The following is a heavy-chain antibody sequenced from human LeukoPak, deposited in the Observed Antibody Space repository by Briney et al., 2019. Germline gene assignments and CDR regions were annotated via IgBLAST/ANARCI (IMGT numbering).Heavy chain of an antibody. V-gene: IGHV3-74*01. CDR1: GFPFVTYW. CDR3: ARPPGQWEPWDAFDI. CDR2: LNTDGSSP. J-gene: IGHJ3*02. D-gene: IGHD1-26*01. Sequence: PGGSLRLSCAASGFPFVTYWMHWVRQAPGKGLVWVSHLNTDGSSPTYGDSAKGRFTVSRDNAKSTLFLQLNSLRAEDTAVYYCARPPGQWEPWDAFDIWGQGTMVTVSS.